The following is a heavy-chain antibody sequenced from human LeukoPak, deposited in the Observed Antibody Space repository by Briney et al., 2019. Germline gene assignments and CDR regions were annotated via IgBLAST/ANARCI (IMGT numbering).Heavy chain of an antibody. CDR2: IYYSGST. D-gene: IGHD5-24*01. V-gene: IGHV4-59*01. J-gene: IGHJ5*02. CDR1: GGSISSYY. CDR3: ARTERWLQFSWFDP. Sequence: PSETLPLTCTVSGGSISSYYWSWIRQPPGKGLEWIGYIYYSGSTNYNPSLKSRVTISVDTSKNQFSLKLSSVTAADTAVYYCARTERWLQFSWFDPWGQGTLVTVSS.